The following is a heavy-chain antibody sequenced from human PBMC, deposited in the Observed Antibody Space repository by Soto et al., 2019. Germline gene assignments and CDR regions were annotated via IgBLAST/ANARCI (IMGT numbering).Heavy chain of an antibody. Sequence: EVQLVESGGGLVKPGRSLRLSCTASGFTFGDYAMSWFRQAPGKGLEWVGFIRSKAYGGTTEYAASVKGRFTISRDDSKSIAYLQMNSLKTEDTDVYYCTRAPPRYCTNGVCYPPYFDYWGQGTMVTVSS. CDR2: IRSKAYGGTT. V-gene: IGHV3-49*05. CDR1: GFTFGDYA. D-gene: IGHD2-8*01. J-gene: IGHJ4*02. CDR3: TRAPPRYCTNGVCYPPYFDY.